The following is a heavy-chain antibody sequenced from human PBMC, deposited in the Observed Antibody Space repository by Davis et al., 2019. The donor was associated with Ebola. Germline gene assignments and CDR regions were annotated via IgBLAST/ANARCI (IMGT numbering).Heavy chain of an antibody. Sequence: SETLSLTCTVSGGSISSYYWSWIRQLPGKGLEWIGEINHSGSTNYNPSLKSRVTISVDTSKNQFSLKLSSVTAADTAVYFCARGPRWLRSHFDYWGQGTLVTVSS. CDR1: GGSISSYY. CDR2: INHSGST. V-gene: IGHV4-34*01. J-gene: IGHJ4*02. D-gene: IGHD5-12*01. CDR3: ARGPRWLRSHFDY.